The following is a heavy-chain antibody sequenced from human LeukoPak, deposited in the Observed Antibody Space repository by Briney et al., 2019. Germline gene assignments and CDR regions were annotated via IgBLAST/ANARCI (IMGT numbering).Heavy chain of an antibody. J-gene: IGHJ4*02. CDR2: MNPNSGNT. D-gene: IGHD6-19*01. V-gene: IGHV1-8*01. CDR1: GYTLTELS. CDR3: GAVTTTTNPDY. Sequence: ASVKVSCKVSGYTLTELSMHWVRQAPGKGLEWMGWMNPNSGNTGYAQKFQGRVTMTRNTSISTAYMELSSLRSEDTAVYYCGAVTTTTNPDYWGQGTLVTVSS.